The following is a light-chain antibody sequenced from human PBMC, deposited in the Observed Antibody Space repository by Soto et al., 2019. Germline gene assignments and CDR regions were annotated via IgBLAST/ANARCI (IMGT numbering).Light chain of an antibody. CDR3: QTWGSGIPVV. CDR2: LNSDGSH. V-gene: IGLV4-69*01. CDR1: SGHSSYA. Sequence: QAVVTQSPSASASLGASVKLTCTLSSGHSSYAIAWHQQQPEKGPRYLMKLNSDGSHSKGDGIPDRFSGSSSGAERYLTSSSLQSEDEADYYCQTWGSGIPVVFGGGTKLTVL. J-gene: IGLJ2*01.